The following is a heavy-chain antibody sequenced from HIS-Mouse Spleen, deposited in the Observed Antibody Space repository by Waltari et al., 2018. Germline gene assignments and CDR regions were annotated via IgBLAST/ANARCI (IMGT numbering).Heavy chain of an antibody. D-gene: IGHD3-16*01. Sequence: QVQLQESGPGLVKPSQTLSLTCTVSGGSISSGGYYWSWIRQHPGKGLEWIGYIYYSGSTYYTPSLKSRVTISVATSKNQFSLKLSSVTAADTAVYYCARAPIRGYWYFDLWGRGTLVTVSS. V-gene: IGHV4-31*03. CDR3: ARAPIRGYWYFDL. J-gene: IGHJ2*01. CDR2: IYYSGST. CDR1: GGSISSGGYY.